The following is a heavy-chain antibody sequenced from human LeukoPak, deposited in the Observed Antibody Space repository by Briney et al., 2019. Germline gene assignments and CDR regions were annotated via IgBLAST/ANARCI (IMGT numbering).Heavy chain of an antibody. CDR2: IISNGDT. D-gene: IGHD5-24*01. Sequence: PGGSLTLSCAASGFTFCDYGMIWVRDPPGKGLEWVSVIISNGDTNYADSVKGRFTTSRDTSKNTVSLQMNSLRVEDTARYYCTRDQMNYWGQGPLVTVST. CDR3: TRDQMNY. CDR1: GFTFCDYG. J-gene: IGHJ4*02. V-gene: IGHV3-53*01.